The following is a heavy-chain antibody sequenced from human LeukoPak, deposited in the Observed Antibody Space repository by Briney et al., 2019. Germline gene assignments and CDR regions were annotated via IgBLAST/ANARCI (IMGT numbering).Heavy chain of an antibody. D-gene: IGHD1-1*01. CDR3: ARSSSGGATTAFDY. J-gene: IGHJ4*02. V-gene: IGHV1-2*02. Sequence: GASVKVSCKASGYTFTGYYMHWVRQAPGQGREWMGWINPNSGGTNYAQEFQGRVTMTRDTSISTAYMELSRLRSDDTAVYYCARSSSGGATTAFDYWGQGTLVTVSS. CDR1: GYTFTGYY. CDR2: INPNSGGT.